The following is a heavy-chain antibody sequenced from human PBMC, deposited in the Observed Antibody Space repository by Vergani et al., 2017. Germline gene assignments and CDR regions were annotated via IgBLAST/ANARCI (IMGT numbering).Heavy chain of an antibody. CDR3: AREPAAAAQGDAFDI. D-gene: IGHD6-13*01. V-gene: IGHV4-31*03. Sequence: QVQLQESGPGLVKPSQTLSLTCTVSGGSISSGGYYWSWIRQHPGKGLEWIGYIYYSGSTYYNPSLKSRVTISVDTSKNQFSLKLSSVTAADTAVHYCAREPAAAAQGDAFDIWGQGTMVTVSS. CDR2: IYYSGST. CDR1: GGSISSGGYY. J-gene: IGHJ3*02.